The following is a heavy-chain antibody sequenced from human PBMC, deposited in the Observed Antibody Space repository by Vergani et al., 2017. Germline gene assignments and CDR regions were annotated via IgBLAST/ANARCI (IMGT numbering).Heavy chain of an antibody. J-gene: IGHJ4*02. CDR2: ISSSSSYI. CDR3: ASRLWRGYYFDY. CDR1: GFTFSSYS. V-gene: IGHV3-21*01. Sequence: EVQLVESGGGLVKPGGSLRLSCAASGFTFSSYSMNWVRQAPGKGLEWVSSISSSSSYIYYADSVKGRFTISRDNAKNSLYLQMNSLRAEDTAVYYCASRLWRGYYFDYWGQGTLVTVSS. D-gene: IGHD3-3*01.